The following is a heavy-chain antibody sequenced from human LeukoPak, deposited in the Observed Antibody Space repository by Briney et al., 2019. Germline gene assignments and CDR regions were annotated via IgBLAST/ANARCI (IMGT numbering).Heavy chain of an antibody. J-gene: IGHJ6*03. CDR1: GGSFSGYY. Sequence: SETLSLTCAVYGGSFSGYYWSWIRQPPGKGLEWIGEINHSGSTNYNPSLKSRVTISVDTSKNQFSLKLSSVTAADTAVYYCARGYCSGGSCFITQASYYYYMDIWGKGTTVTVSS. CDR3: ARGYCSGGSCFITQASYYYYMDI. D-gene: IGHD2-15*01. V-gene: IGHV4-34*01. CDR2: INHSGST.